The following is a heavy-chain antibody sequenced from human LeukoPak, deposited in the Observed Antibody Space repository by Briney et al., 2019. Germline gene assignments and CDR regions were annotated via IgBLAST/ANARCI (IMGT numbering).Heavy chain of an antibody. CDR2: ISAYNGNT. Sequence: ASVKVSCKASGYTFTSYGISWVRQAPGQGLEWMGWISAYNGNTNYAQKLQGRVTMTTDPSTTTAYMELSSLRSADTAVYHCAREGSYYDSSGYSYFGWFDLGGQETLVTVSS. D-gene: IGHD3-22*01. J-gene: IGHJ5*02. CDR1: GYTFTSYG. V-gene: IGHV1-18*01. CDR3: AREGSYYDSSGYSYFGWFDL.